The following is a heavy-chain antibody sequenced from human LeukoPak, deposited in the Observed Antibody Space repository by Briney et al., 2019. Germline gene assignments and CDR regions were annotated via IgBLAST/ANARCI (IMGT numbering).Heavy chain of an antibody. Sequence: SQTLSLTCAISGDSVSSNSAAWIWIRQSPSRGLEWLGRTYYRSKWNNNYAISVKSRITINPDTSKNQFSLQLNSVTPEDTGVYYYARARGYFDLWGHGTLVTVSS. CDR3: ARARGYFDL. CDR1: GDSVSSNSAA. D-gene: IGHD3-10*01. CDR2: TYYRSKWNN. V-gene: IGHV6-1*01. J-gene: IGHJ2*01.